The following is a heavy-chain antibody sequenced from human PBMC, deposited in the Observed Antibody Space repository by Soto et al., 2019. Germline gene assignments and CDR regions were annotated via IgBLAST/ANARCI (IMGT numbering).Heavy chain of an antibody. CDR3: ARDSSNRQWLLGTGWFXY. D-gene: IGHD6-19*01. V-gene: IGHV3-33*01. Sequence: PGGSLRLSCAASGFTFSSYGMHWVRQAPGKGLEWVAVIWYDGSNKYYADSVKGRFTISRDNSKNTLYLQMNILRAEDTAVYYCARDSSNRQWLLGTGWFXYWGQGTLVKVSS. CDR2: IWYDGSNK. CDR1: GFTFSSYG. J-gene: IGHJ4*02.